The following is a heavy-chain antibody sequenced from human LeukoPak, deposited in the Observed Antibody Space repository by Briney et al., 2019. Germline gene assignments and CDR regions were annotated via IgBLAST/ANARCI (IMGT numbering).Heavy chain of an antibody. Sequence: SETLSLTCSVSDDSITMYYWTWIRQPPGKGLEWIGYIYYSGSTNYNPSLKSRVTISVDTSKNQFSLKLSSVTAADTAVYYCARDYSNYRGRGYYYMDVWGKGTTVTVSS. D-gene: IGHD4-11*01. CDR1: DDSITMYY. J-gene: IGHJ6*03. CDR3: ARDYSNYRGRGYYYMDV. V-gene: IGHV4-59*01. CDR2: IYYSGST.